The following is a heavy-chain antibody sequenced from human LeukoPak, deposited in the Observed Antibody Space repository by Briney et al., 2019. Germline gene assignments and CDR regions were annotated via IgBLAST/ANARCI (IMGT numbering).Heavy chain of an antibody. J-gene: IGHJ4*02. CDR3: ARDHSNWNYAPDF. CDR2: ISASNGNT. CDR1: GYTSTRYG. Sequence: ASVRVSCKASGYTSTRYGISWVRQAPGQGLQWLGWISASNGNTNYAQKFRDRVTMSTDTSTGTAYLDVRSLTSDDTAVYYCARDHSNWNYAPDFWGQGTLVLVSS. V-gene: IGHV1-18*01. D-gene: IGHD1-7*01.